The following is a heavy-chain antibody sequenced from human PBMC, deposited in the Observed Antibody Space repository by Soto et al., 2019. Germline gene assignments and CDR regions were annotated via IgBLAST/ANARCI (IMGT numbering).Heavy chain of an antibody. V-gene: IGHV1-18*01. CDR1: GYTFTSYG. J-gene: IGHJ5*02. D-gene: IGHD6-13*01. CDR3: ARADFSSWYVSWFWFDP. Sequence: ASVKVSCKASGYTFTSYGISWVRQAPGQGLEWMGWISAYNGNTNYAQKLQGRVTMTTDTSTSTAYMELRSLRSDDTAVYYCARADFSSWYVSWFWFDPWGQGTLVTVSS. CDR2: ISAYNGNT.